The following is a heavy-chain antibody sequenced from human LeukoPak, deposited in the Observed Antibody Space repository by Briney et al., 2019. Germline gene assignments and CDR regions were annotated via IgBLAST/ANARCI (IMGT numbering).Heavy chain of an antibody. CDR3: TRKVVTAYIYFDY. Sequence: PGGSLRLSCAASGFTFSSFGMDWVRQAPGKGLEWVGFIRSKAYGGTTEYAASVKGRFTISRDDSKSIAYLQMNSLKTEDTAVYYCTRKVVTAYIYFDYWGQGTLVTVSS. CDR1: GFTFSSFG. J-gene: IGHJ4*02. D-gene: IGHD2-21*02. CDR2: IRSKAYGGTT. V-gene: IGHV3-49*04.